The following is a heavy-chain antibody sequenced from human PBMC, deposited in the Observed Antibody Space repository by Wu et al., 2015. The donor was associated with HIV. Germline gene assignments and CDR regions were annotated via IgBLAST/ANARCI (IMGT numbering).Heavy chain of an antibody. CDR3: TRDVVRGRGYFEY. CDR1: GYNFLTYG. CDR2: ISPYDGTT. Sequence: QVQLVQSGGEVMKPGASVKVSCKTSGYNFLTYGISWVRQAPGQGLEWMGWISPYDGTTNYAQSVKDRITVTADSATSTAFMELRDLKSADTAVYYCTRDVVRGRGYFEYWGQGSLVTVSS. D-gene: IGHD3-10*01. J-gene: IGHJ4*02. V-gene: IGHV1-18*04.